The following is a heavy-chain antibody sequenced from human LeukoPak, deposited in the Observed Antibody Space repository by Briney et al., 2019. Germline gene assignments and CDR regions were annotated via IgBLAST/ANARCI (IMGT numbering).Heavy chain of an antibody. V-gene: IGHV3-66*01. J-gene: IGHJ2*01. D-gene: IGHD5-12*01. CDR3: ARDSGSAFDL. Sequence: GGSLRLSCAASGFTFSSYAMSWVRQAPGKGLEWVSVIYSGGTTEYADSVKGRFTISRDNSKNTLYLQMNSLRPEDTAVYYCARDSGSAFDLWGRGTLVTVSS. CDR2: IYSGGTT. CDR1: GFTFSSYA.